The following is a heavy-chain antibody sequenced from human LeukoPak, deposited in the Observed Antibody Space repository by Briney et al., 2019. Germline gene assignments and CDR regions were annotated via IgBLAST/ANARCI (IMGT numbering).Heavy chain of an antibody. Sequence: GASVTVSCKASGYTFTGYYMHWVRQAPGQGLEWMGWINPNSGGTNYAEKFQGRVTMTRDTSISTAYMELSRLRSDDTAVYYCARADYGDYALDYWGQGTLVTVSS. D-gene: IGHD4-17*01. V-gene: IGHV1-2*02. CDR1: GYTFTGYY. CDR2: INPNSGGT. J-gene: IGHJ4*02. CDR3: ARADYGDYALDY.